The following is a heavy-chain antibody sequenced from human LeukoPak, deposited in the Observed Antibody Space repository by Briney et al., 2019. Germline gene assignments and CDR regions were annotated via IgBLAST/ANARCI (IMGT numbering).Heavy chain of an antibody. V-gene: IGHV1-18*01. J-gene: IGHJ6*02. CDR3: ARERYGMNV. CDR2: ISAYNGNT. Sequence: ASVKISCKASGYTFTSYGISWGRQAPGQGLEWMGWISAYNGNTNYAQKLQGRVTMTTDTCTSTAYMELRSLRSDVTAVYYCARERYGMNVWGQGTTVTVSS. CDR1: GYTFTSYG.